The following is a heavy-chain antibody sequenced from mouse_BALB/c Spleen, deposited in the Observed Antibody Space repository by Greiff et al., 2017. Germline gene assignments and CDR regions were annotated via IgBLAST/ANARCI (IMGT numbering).Heavy chain of an antibody. CDR3: ARNPPTMITTGYYAMDY. CDR2: IWGGGST. Sequence: VQRVESGPGLVAPSQSLSITCTVSGFSLSRYSVHWVRQPPGKGLEWLGMIWGGGSTDYNSALKSRLSISKDNSKSQVFLKMNSLQTDDTAMYYCARNPPTMITTGYYAMDYWGQGTSVTVSS. D-gene: IGHD2-4*01. J-gene: IGHJ4*01. CDR1: GFSLSRYS. V-gene: IGHV2-6-4*01.